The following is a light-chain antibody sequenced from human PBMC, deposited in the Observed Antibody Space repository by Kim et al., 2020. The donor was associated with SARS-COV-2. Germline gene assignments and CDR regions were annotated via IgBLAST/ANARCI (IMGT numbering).Light chain of an antibody. Sequence: SYELTQPPSVSVSPGQTASITCSGDKLGEKYACWYQQKPGQSPVLVNYQDTKRPSGIPERFSGSNSGNTATLTISGTQAMDEADYYCQTWDSITVV. CDR3: QTWDSITVV. V-gene: IGLV3-1*01. J-gene: IGLJ2*01. CDR1: KLGEKY. CDR2: QDT.